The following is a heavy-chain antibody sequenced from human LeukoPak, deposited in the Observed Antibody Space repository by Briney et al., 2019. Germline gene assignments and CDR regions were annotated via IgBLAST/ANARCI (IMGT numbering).Heavy chain of an antibody. CDR3: ARDVGSYYYDSSGSSGYFDY. CDR1: GFTFSSYA. CDR2: ISYDGSNK. J-gene: IGHJ4*02. Sequence: GGSLRLSCAASGFTFSSYAMHWVRQAPGKGLEWVAVISYDGSNKYYADSVKGRFTISRDNSKNTLYLQMNSLRAEDTAVYYCARDVGSYYYDSSGSSGYFDYWGQGTLVTVSS. V-gene: IGHV3-30-3*01. D-gene: IGHD3-22*01.